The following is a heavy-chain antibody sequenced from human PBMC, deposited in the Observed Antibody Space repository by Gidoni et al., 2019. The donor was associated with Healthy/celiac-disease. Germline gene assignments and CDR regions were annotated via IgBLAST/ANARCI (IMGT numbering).Heavy chain of an antibody. CDR2: ISSSSSYI. CDR1: GFTFSSYS. Sequence: EVQLVESGGGLVKPGGSLRLSCAASGFTFSSYSMNWVRQAPGKGLEWVSSISSSSSYIYYADSVKGRFTISRDNAKNSLYLQMNSLRAEDTAVYYCARDTYQLPCLDYWGQGTLVTVSS. D-gene: IGHD2-2*01. CDR3: ARDTYQLPCLDY. V-gene: IGHV3-21*01. J-gene: IGHJ4*02.